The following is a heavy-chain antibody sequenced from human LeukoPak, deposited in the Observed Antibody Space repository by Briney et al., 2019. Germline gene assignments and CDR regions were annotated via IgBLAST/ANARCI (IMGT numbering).Heavy chain of an antibody. CDR1: GFTFSSYS. J-gene: IGHJ4*02. V-gene: IGHV3-30*18. CDR3: AKDGAYGSGSYYKGFDY. Sequence: PGGSLRLSCAASGFTFSSYSMNWVRQAPGKGLEWVAVISYDGSNKYYADSVKGRFTISRDNSKNTLYLQMNSLRAEDTAVYYCAKDGAYGSGSYYKGFDYWGQGTLVTVSS. CDR2: ISYDGSNK. D-gene: IGHD3-10*01.